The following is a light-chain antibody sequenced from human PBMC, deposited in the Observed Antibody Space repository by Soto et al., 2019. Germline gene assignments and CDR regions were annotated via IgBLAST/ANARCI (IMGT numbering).Light chain of an antibody. Sequence: EIVVTQSPATLSVSPGERATLSCRASQSVSSSLAWYQQKPGQAPRLLIYGASTTATGIPARFSGSGSGTDFTLTIINLQSEDFAVYYCQQYNNWPRTFGQGNKVDIK. CDR1: QSVSSS. J-gene: IGKJ1*01. CDR3: QQYNNWPRT. CDR2: GAS. V-gene: IGKV3-15*01.